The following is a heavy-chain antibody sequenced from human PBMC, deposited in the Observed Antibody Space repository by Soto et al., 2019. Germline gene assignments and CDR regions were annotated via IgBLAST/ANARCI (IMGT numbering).Heavy chain of an antibody. CDR2: IILPFGTP. CDR1: GTTFSNFG. V-gene: IGHV1-69*12. Sequence: QVRLVQSGAAVKKTGSSVKVSCEASGTTFSNFGIGWVRQAPGQGLEWMGGIILPFGTPNYGQKFQGRVTISADESMTTAYRELRGLRSEDTAVYYCVRGPDYEGYFDYWGQGTLVTVSS. D-gene: IGHD3-22*01. J-gene: IGHJ4*02. CDR3: VRGPDYEGYFDY.